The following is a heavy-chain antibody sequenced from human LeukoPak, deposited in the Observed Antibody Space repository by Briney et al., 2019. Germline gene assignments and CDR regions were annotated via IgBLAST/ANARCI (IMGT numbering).Heavy chain of an antibody. J-gene: IGHJ4*02. D-gene: IGHD3-22*01. V-gene: IGHV3-21*01. CDR1: GFTFSSYS. Sequence: PGGSLRLSCAASGFTFSSYSMNWVRRAPGKGLEWVSSISSSSSYIYYADSVKGRFTISRDNAKNSLYLQMNSLRAEDTAVYYCARDLWYYDSSGPLDDYWGQGTLVTVSS. CDR2: ISSSSSYI. CDR3: ARDLWYYDSSGPLDDY.